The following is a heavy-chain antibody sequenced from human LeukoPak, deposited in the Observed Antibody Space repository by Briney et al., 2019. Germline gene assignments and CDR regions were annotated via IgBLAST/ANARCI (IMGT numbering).Heavy chain of an antibody. Sequence: GRSLTLSCAASALTLDDYAMHWVRHAPRNVLGWDSGISWNSGSIGYADSVKGRFTISRDNAKNSLYLQMNSLRAEDMAVYYCASLGSSISDYWGQGTLVLVSS. D-gene: IGHD6-6*01. J-gene: IGHJ4*02. V-gene: IGHV3-9*03. CDR3: ASLGSSISDY. CDR1: ALTLDDYA. CDR2: ISWNSGSI.